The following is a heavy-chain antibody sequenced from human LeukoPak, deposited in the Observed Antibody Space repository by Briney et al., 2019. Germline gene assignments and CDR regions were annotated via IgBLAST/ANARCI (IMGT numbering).Heavy chain of an antibody. D-gene: IGHD3-22*01. Sequence: PGGSRRLSCAASGFTFSSYAMHWVRQAPGKGLVWVSRINSDGSSTSYADSVKGRFTISRDNAKNTLYLQMNSLRAEDTAVYYCARKNYYGSSGYYYSSYWYFDLWGRGTLVTVSS. CDR3: ARKNYYGSSGYYYSSYWYFDL. J-gene: IGHJ2*01. CDR2: INSDGSST. V-gene: IGHV3-74*01. CDR1: GFTFSSYA.